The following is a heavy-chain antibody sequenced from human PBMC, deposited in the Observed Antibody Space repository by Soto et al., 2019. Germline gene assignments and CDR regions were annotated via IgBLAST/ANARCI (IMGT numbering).Heavy chain of an antibody. D-gene: IGHD2-21*02. CDR1: GGSISSGEYY. CDR2: IYYSGTT. CDR3: ASTAYCGGDCYSLWFDP. J-gene: IGHJ5*02. V-gene: IGHV4-30-4*01. Sequence: PSETLSLTCAVSGGSISSGEYYWSWIRQPPGEGLEWIGNIYYSGTTYNNPSLKSRVTISVDTSNNQFSLKLSSVTAADTAVYYCASTAYCGGDCYSLWFDPWGQGTLVTVSS.